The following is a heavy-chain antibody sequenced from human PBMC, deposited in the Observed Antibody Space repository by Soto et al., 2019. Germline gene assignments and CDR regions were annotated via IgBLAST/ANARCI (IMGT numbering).Heavy chain of an antibody. CDR3: ARVFRGYSSGWDYGMDV. Sequence: ASVKVSCKASGYTFTSYDINWVRQATGQGLEWMGWMNPNSGNTGYAQKFQGRVTMTRNTSISTAYMELSSLRSEDTAVDYCARVFRGYSSGWDYGMDVWGQGTTVTVSS. CDR1: GYTFTSYD. CDR2: MNPNSGNT. D-gene: IGHD6-19*01. V-gene: IGHV1-8*01. J-gene: IGHJ6*02.